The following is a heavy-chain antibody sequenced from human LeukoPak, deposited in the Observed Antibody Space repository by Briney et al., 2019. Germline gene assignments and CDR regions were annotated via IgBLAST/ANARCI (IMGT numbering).Heavy chain of an antibody. J-gene: IGHJ4*02. Sequence: GGSLRLSCAASGFTLRNYWMHWVRQAPGKGLVWVSRINSDGSSTSYADSVKGRFTISRDNAKNTLYLEMNSLRAEDTAVYYCVRGSYYGSGTSYAMFDYWGQGTLLTVSS. V-gene: IGHV3-74*01. CDR2: INSDGSST. CDR3: VRGSYYGSGTSYAMFDY. CDR1: GFTLRNYW. D-gene: IGHD3-10*01.